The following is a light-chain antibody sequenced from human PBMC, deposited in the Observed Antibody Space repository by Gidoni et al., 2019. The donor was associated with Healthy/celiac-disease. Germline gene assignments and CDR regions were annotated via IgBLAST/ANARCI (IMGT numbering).Light chain of an antibody. CDR3: QQYYSTPLT. Sequence: DIVMTQSPDSLAVSLGERATINCKSSQSVLYSSNNQNYLAWYQQKPGQPPKLLIYWASTRESGVPDRFRGSGSGTDFTLPISSLQAEDVAVYYCQQYYSTPLTFGGGTRVEIK. J-gene: IGKJ4*01. CDR2: WAS. CDR1: QSVLYSSNNQNY. V-gene: IGKV4-1*01.